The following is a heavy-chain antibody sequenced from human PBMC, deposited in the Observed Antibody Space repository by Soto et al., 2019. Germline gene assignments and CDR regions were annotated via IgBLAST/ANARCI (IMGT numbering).Heavy chain of an antibody. J-gene: IGHJ3*02. CDR2: IIPIFGTA. V-gene: IGHV1-69*13. CDR1: GGTFSSYA. CDR3: ARMPYYYDSSGSHGGGAFDT. Sequence: SVKVSCKASGGTFSSYAISWVRQAPGQGLEWMGGIIPIFGTANYAQKFQGRVTITADESTSTAYMELSSLRSEDTAVYYCARMPYYYDSSGSHGGGAFDTWGQGTMVTVSS. D-gene: IGHD3-22*01.